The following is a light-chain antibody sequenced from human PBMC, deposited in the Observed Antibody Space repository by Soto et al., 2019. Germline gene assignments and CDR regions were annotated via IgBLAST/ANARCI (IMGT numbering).Light chain of an antibody. CDR2: DVS. V-gene: IGLV2-14*03. CDR1: SNDIGGYDY. CDR3: NSYTTTRPIYV. J-gene: IGLJ1*01. Sequence: QSALAQPASVSGSPGQSITISCTGTSNDIGGYDYVSWYQHHPGIAPKLIIYDVSDRPSGVSNRFSGSKSGNTASLTISGLQAEDEAEYYCNSYTTTRPIYVFGSGTKVTV.